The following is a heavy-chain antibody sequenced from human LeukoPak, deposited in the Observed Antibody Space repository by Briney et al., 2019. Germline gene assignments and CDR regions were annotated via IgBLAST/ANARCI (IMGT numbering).Heavy chain of an antibody. J-gene: IGHJ4*02. V-gene: IGHV3-23*01. D-gene: IGHD1-26*01. Sequence: PGGSLRLSCAASGFTFSSYAMSWVRQAPGKGLEWVSAISGSGGSTNYADSVKGRFTISRDNSKNTLWLQMNSLRAEDTAVYYCAKPTRGSGSFLIEYRGQGTLVTVSS. CDR3: AKPTRGSGSFLIEY. CDR2: ISGSGGST. CDR1: GFTFSSYA.